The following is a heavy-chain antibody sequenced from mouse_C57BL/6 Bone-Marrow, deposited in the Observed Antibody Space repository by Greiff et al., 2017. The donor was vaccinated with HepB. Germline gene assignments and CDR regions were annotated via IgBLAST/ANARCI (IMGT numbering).Heavy chain of an antibody. D-gene: IGHD2-3*01. CDR3: ARFIYDGYYVFY. CDR1: GYTFTSSW. CDR2: INPSNGGT. Sequence: QVQLQQSGTELVKPGASVKLSCKASGYTFTSSWMHWVKQRPGQGLEWIGNINPSNGGTNYNEKFKSKATLTVDKSSSTAYMQLSSLTSEDSAVYYCARFIYDGYYVFYWGQGTTLTVSS. J-gene: IGHJ2*01. V-gene: IGHV1-53*01.